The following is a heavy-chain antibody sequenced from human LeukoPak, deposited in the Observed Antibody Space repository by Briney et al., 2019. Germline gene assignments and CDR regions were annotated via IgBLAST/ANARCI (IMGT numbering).Heavy chain of an antibody. V-gene: IGHV4-61*02. CDR1: GGSISSGSYY. CDR2: IYTSGST. CDR3: ARGTEFYYYYMDV. D-gene: IGHD3-10*01. J-gene: IGHJ6*03. Sequence: SQTLSLTCTVSGGSISSGSYYWSWIRQPAGKGLEWIGRIYTSGSTNYNPSLKSRVTISVDTSKNQFSLKLSSVTAADTAAYYCARGTEFYYYYMDVWGKGTTVTVSS.